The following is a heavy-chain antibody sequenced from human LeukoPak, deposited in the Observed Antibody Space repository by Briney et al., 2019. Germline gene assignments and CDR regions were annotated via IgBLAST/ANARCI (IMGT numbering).Heavy chain of an antibody. CDR1: GYTFTGYY. J-gene: IGHJ1*01. V-gene: IGHV1-2*02. Sequence: ASVKVSCKASGYTFTGYYMHWVRQAPGQGLEWMGWINPNSGGTNYAQKFQGRVTMTRDTSISTAYMELSRLRSDDTAVYYCARDSAVPAAISEYFQHWGQGTLVTVSS. CDR3: ARDSAVPAAISEYFQH. CDR2: INPNSGGT. D-gene: IGHD2-2*01.